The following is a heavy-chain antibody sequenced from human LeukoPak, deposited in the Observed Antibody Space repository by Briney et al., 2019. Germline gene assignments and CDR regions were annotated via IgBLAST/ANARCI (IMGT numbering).Heavy chain of an antibody. CDR3: ARDRDIVPHQPHY. J-gene: IGHJ4*02. D-gene: IGHD2-2*01. CDR1: GGSIMVPNW. V-gene: IGHV4-4*02. CDR2: VYHDGNS. Sequence: KPSGTLSLTCNVSGGSIMVPNWWIWVRQSPGKGLEWIGEVYHDGNSNYNPSLKSRVTISVDKPKNQFSLNLHTVTAADTAVYFCARDRDIVPHQPHYWGQGTLVTVSS.